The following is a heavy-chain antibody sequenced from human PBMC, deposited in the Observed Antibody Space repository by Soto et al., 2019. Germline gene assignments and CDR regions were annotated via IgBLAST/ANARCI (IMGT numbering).Heavy chain of an antibody. Sequence: SETLSLTCTVSGGSVNTAPYHWSWIRQSPRNGLEWIGNIYYTGSTNYNPSFESRVAISLDTSNNQFSLRLTSLTAADTSVYFCARDHHSYYDTSGYYPYFDFWGQGTLVTVSS. CDR1: GGSVNTAPYH. J-gene: IGHJ4*02. V-gene: IGHV4-61*01. D-gene: IGHD3-22*01. CDR2: IYYTGST. CDR3: ARDHHSYYDTSGYYPYFDF.